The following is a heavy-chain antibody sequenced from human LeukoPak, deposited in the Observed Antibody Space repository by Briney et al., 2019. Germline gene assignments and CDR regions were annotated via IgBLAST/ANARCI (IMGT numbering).Heavy chain of an antibody. V-gene: IGHV4-39*02. CDR2: IYYSRST. CDR3: ARGYPPRWWGQHR. CDR1: GGSISGSSYC. D-gene: IGHD2-21*02. J-gene: IGHJ4*02. Sequence: SETLSLTCTVSGGSISGSSYCWVWLPQPPGKGLEWIVSIYYSRSTYYNPSLKSRVTISVDTSKNPFSLNLSTVSAADTAVYYCARGYPPRWWGQHRGGQGMLVTLSS.